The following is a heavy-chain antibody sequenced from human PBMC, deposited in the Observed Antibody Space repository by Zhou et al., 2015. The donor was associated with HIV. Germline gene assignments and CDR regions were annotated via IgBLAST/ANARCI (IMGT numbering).Heavy chain of an antibody. Sequence: QVQLVQSGAEVKKPGSSMKVSCKASGGTFSSFAINWVRQAPGQGLEWMGGIIPISGATNYAQKFQGRVTINADKSTGTTYRGQIHNTAYMDLSSLTSEDTAVYYCARAQPHSNSFDFWGQGTLVTVSS. CDR1: GGTFSSFA. J-gene: IGHJ5*01. CDR3: ARAQPHSNSFDF. CDR2: IIPISGAT. V-gene: IGHV1-69*06.